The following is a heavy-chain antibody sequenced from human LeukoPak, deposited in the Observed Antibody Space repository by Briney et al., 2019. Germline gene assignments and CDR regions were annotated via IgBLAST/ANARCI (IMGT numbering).Heavy chain of an antibody. CDR3: AKILRNSGSYYGGFDY. D-gene: IGHD1-26*01. J-gene: IGHJ4*02. CDR2: ISGSGGGT. Sequence: GGSLRLSCAASGFTFSSYAMSWVRQAPGKGLEWVSAISGSGGGTYYADSVKGRFTISRDNSKNTLYLQMNSLRAEDTAVYYCAKILRNSGSYYGGFDYWGQGTLVTVSS. V-gene: IGHV3-23*01. CDR1: GFTFSSYA.